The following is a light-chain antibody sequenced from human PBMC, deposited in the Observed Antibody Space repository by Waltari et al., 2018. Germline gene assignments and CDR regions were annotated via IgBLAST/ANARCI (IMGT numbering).Light chain of an antibody. CDR1: QSVGSY. CDR2: DAS. V-gene: IGKV3-11*01. CDR3: QQRSNWTPHT. Sequence: EIVLTQSPATLSLSPGDTATLSCRASQSVGSYLAWYQQRPGQPPRLLIYDASNRATGVPAMFRGSGSGTDFTLTISSLEAEDFAVYYCQQRSNWTPHTFGQGARLEIK. J-gene: IGKJ2*01.